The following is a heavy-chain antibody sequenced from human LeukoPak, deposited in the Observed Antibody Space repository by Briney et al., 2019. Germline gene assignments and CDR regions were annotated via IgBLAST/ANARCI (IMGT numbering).Heavy chain of an antibody. CDR3: ARDQG. Sequence: GGSLRLSCAASGFTFTNYWMSWVRQAPGKGLEWVANIKEDGSEKYHVDSVKGRFTISRDNAKNSLYLQMNSLRAEDTAVYYCARDQGWGQGTLVTVSS. V-gene: IGHV3-7*01. J-gene: IGHJ4*02. CDR2: IKEDGSEK. CDR1: GFTFTNYW.